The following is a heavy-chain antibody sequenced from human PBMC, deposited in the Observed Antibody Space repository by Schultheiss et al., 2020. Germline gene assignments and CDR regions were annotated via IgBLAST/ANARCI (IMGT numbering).Heavy chain of an antibody. V-gene: IGHV3-30-3*01. Sequence: GGSLRLSCAASGFTFSSYAMHWVRQAPGKGLEWVAVISYDGSNKYYADSVKGRFTISRDNSKNTLYLQMNSLRAEDTAVYYCAKDDKYYYGSGSYGLFDYWGEGTLVTGSS. CDR1: GFTFSSYA. J-gene: IGHJ4*02. D-gene: IGHD3-10*01. CDR3: AKDDKYYYGSGSYGLFDY. CDR2: ISYDGSNK.